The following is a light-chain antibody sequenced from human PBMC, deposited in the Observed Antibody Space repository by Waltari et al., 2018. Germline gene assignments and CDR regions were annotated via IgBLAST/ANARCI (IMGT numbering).Light chain of an antibody. CDR3: AVWDDSLNGWV. V-gene: IGLV1-36*01. CDR2: YDD. CDR1: SSNIGNNA. Sequence: QSVLTQPPSVSEAPRQRVTISCSGSSSNIGNNAVNWYQQFPGKAPKLLIYYDDLLPSGVSDRFSGSKSGTSASLAISGLQSEDEADYYCAVWDDSLNGWVFGGG. J-gene: IGLJ3*02.